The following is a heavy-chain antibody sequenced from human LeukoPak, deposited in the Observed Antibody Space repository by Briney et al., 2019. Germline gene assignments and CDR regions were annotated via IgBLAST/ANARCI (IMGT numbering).Heavy chain of an antibody. CDR2: IRYDGSNK. CDR1: GFTFSSYG. D-gene: IGHD1-26*01. J-gene: IGHJ4*02. Sequence: GGSLRLSCAASGFTFSSYGMHWVRQAPGEGLEWVAFIRYDGSNKYYADSVKGRFTISRDNSKNTLYLQMNSLRAEDTAVYYCAKDSAAGIVGAKPFDYWGQGTLVTVSS. V-gene: IGHV3-30*02. CDR3: AKDSAAGIVGAKPFDY.